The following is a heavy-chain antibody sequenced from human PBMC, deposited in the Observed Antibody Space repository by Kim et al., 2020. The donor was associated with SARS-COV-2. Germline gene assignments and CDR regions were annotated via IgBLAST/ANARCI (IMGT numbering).Heavy chain of an antibody. Sequence: ASVKVSCKASGYTFTSYGISWVRQAPGQGLEWMGWISAYNGNTNYAQKLQGRVTMTTDTSTSTAYMELRSLRSDDTAVYYCARGRGIVVVPAAGYYYMDVWGKGTTVTVSS. CDR2: ISAYNGNT. V-gene: IGHV1-18*01. J-gene: IGHJ6*03. CDR1: GYTFTSYG. CDR3: ARGRGIVVVPAAGYYYMDV. D-gene: IGHD2-2*01.